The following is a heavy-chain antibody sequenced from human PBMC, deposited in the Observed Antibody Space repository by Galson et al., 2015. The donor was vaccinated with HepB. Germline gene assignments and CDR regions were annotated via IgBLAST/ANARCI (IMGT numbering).Heavy chain of an antibody. CDR1: GGSIRSYY. V-gene: IGHV4-59*08. D-gene: IGHD7-27*01. CDR2: VYYNGDT. Sequence: TLSLTCTVSGGSIRSYYWSWIRRPPGKGLEWIGYVYYNGDTNYNPSLKSRAIISIDMPKNQFSLRVNSVTATDTAVYYCARRPITGVPYFDHWGQGTLVTVSS. CDR3: ARRPITGVPYFDH. J-gene: IGHJ4*02.